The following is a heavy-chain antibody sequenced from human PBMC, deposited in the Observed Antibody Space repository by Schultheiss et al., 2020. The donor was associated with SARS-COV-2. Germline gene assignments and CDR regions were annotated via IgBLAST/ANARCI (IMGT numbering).Heavy chain of an antibody. CDR2: ISSSSSYT. D-gene: IGHD1-1*01. CDR3: ASHLNSNWFDY. V-gene: IGHV3-11*06. J-gene: IGHJ4*02. Sequence: GGSLRLSCAASGFTFSDYYMSWIRQAPGKGLEWVSYISSSSSYTNYADSVKGRFTISRDNAKNSLYLQMNSLRAEDTAVYYCASHLNSNWFDYWGQGTLVTVSS. CDR1: GFTFSDYY.